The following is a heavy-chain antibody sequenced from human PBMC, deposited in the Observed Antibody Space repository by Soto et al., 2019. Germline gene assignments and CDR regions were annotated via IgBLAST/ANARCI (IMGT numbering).Heavy chain of an antibody. D-gene: IGHD3-10*01. J-gene: IGHJ3*01. CDR1: GFTFSPFW. CDR2: INGDASTI. V-gene: IGHV3-74*01. CDR3: VRDRGLPDSFDL. Sequence: GGSLRLSCAASGFTFSPFWMHWVRQAPGKGLVWVSHINGDASTIVYADSVKGRFTVSRDNAKNTLYLQLNSLRVEDTAVYFCVRDRGLPDSFDLWGQGTMVTVSS.